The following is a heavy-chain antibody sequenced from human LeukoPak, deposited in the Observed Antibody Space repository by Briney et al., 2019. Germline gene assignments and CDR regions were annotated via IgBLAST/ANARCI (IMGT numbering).Heavy chain of an antibody. D-gene: IGHD6-6*01. Sequence: SGTLSLTCAVSGGSISSSNWWSWVRQPPGKGLEWIGEIYHSGSTNYNPSLKSRVTISVDKSKNQFSLKLSSVTAADTAVYYCARDWGVSARPGYMDVWGEGTTVTVSS. CDR2: IYHSGST. J-gene: IGHJ6*03. CDR3: ARDWGVSARPGYMDV. V-gene: IGHV4-4*02. CDR1: GGSISSSNW.